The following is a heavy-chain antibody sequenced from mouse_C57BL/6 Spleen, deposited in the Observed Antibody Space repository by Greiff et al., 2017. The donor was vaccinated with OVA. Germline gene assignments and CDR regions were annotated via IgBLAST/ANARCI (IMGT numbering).Heavy chain of an antibody. D-gene: IGHD1-2*01. CDR2: ISYDGSN. Sequence: EVHLVESGPGLVKPSQSLSLTCSVTGYSITSGYYWNWIRQFPGNKLEWMGYISYDGSNNYNPSLKNRISITRDTSKNQFFLKLNSVTTEDTATYYCARDHGHWGQGTTLTVSS. J-gene: IGHJ2*01. V-gene: IGHV3-6*01. CDR3: ARDHGH. CDR1: GYSITSGYY.